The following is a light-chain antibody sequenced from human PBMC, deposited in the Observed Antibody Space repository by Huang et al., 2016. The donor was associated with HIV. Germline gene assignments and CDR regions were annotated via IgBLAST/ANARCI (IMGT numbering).Light chain of an antibody. CDR1: QALVYSDGNTY. Sequence: VVMTQSPLSLPVTLGQPASISCRSSQALVYSDGNTYWHWFQQRPGQSPRRLIYNVSNRNSGVPDRFSGSGSGTDFTLKISRVEAEDVGVYYCMQGTHWPKTFGQGTKLEIK. J-gene: IGKJ2*01. V-gene: IGKV2-30*01. CDR3: MQGTHWPKT. CDR2: NVS.